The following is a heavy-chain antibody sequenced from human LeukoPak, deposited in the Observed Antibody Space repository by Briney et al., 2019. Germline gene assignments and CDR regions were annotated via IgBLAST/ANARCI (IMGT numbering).Heavy chain of an antibody. J-gene: IGHJ4*02. V-gene: IGHV3-23*01. CDR3: AKRGVVIRVILVGFHKEAYYFDS. Sequence: QAGGSLRLSCAVSGITLSNYVMSWVRQAPGKGLEWVAGISDRGSRTNYADSVKGRFTISTDHPKNILYLQMNGLRAEDTAVYFCAKRGVVIRVILVGFHKEAYYFDSWGQGALVTVSS. CDR2: ISDRGSRT. CDR1: GITLSNYV. D-gene: IGHD3-22*01.